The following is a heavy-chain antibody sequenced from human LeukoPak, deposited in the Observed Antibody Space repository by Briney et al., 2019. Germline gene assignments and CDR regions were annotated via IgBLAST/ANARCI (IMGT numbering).Heavy chain of an antibody. Sequence: PSATLSLTCTVSGGSISSYYWSWIRQPPGKGLEWIGYIYYSGSTNYNPSLKSRVTISVDTSKNQFSLKLSSVTAADTAVYYCAREQGDYYDSSGSGFDPWGQGTLVTVSS. V-gene: IGHV4-59*01. CDR3: AREQGDYYDSSGSGFDP. CDR1: GGSISSYY. CDR2: IYYSGST. J-gene: IGHJ5*02. D-gene: IGHD3-22*01.